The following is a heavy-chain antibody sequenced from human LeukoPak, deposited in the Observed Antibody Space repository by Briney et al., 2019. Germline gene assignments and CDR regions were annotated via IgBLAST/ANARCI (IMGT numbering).Heavy chain of an antibody. V-gene: IGHV1-46*01. D-gene: IGHD3-22*01. Sequence: ASVNVSCKASGYTFTSYYMHWVRQAPGQGLEWMGIINPSGGSTSYAQKFQGRVTMTRDTSTSTVYMELSSLRSEDTAVYYCARDPTYYYDSSGYYYDYYYYGMDVWGQGTTVTVSS. CDR3: ARDPTYYYDSSGYYYDYYYYGMDV. CDR1: GYTFTSYY. J-gene: IGHJ6*02. CDR2: INPSGGST.